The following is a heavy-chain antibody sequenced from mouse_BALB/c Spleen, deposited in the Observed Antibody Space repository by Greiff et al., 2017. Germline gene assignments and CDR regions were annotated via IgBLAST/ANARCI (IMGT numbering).Heavy chain of an antibody. Sequence: EVQVVESGGGLVQPGGSRKLSCAASGFTFSSFGMHWVRQAPEKGLEWVAYISSGSSTIYYADTVKGRFTISRDNPKNTLFLQMTSLRSEDTAMYYCARSRDGYYGGYAMDDWGQGTSVTVSS. CDR2: ISSGSSTI. V-gene: IGHV5-17*02. J-gene: IGHJ4*01. CDR3: ARSRDGYYGGYAMDD. CDR1: GFTFSSFG. D-gene: IGHD2-3*01.